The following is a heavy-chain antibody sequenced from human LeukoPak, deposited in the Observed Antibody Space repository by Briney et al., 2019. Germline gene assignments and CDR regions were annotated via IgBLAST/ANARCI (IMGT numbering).Heavy chain of an antibody. CDR3: AKVASRYSSGWYAFDY. CDR1: GFTFSSYS. D-gene: IGHD6-19*01. CDR2: ISSSSSYI. J-gene: IGHJ4*02. Sequence: GGSLRLSCAASGFTFSSYSMNWVRQAPGKGLEWVSSISSSSSYIYYADSVKGRFTISRDNAKNSLYLQMNSLRAEDTAVYYCAKVASRYSSGWYAFDYWGQGTLVTVSS. V-gene: IGHV3-21*01.